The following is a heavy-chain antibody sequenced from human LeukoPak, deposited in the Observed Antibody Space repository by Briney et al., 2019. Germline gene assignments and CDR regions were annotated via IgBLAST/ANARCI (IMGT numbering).Heavy chain of an antibody. J-gene: IGHJ6*03. CDR2: INPNSGDT. CDR1: GYTFTGYY. D-gene: IGHD2-2*01. Sequence: SVKVSCKASGYTFTGYYMHWVRQAPGQGLEWMGWINPNSGDTNYAQKFQGRVTMTRDTSISTAYMELSRLRSDDTAVYYCARDPRYCSSTSCYLRTGYYYMDVWGKGTTVTVSS. V-gene: IGHV1-2*02. CDR3: ARDPRYCSSTSCYLRTGYYYMDV.